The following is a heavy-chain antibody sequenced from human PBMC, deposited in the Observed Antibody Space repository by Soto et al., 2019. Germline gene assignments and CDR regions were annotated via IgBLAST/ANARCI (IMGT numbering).Heavy chain of an antibody. CDR2: IHYSGST. CDR3: ARGVYCSSTSCRPYYFDY. J-gene: IGHJ4*02. CDR1: GGSISSYY. D-gene: IGHD2-2*01. Sequence: SETLSLTCTVSGGSISSYYWSWIRQPPGKGLEWIGYIHYSGSTNYNPSLKSRVTISVDTSKNQFSLKLSTVTAADTAVYYCARGVYCSSTSCRPYYFDYWGQGTRVTVS. V-gene: IGHV4-59*12.